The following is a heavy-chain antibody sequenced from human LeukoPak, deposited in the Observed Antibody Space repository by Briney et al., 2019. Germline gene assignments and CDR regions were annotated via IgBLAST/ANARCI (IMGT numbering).Heavy chain of an antibody. CDR2: IYWDDDK. CDR1: GFSLYSSGVG. D-gene: IGHD1/OR15-1a*01. J-gene: IGHJ4*02. CDR3: AHRRPGHLTGWDNSYFDN. Sequence: SGPTLVNPTQTLTLTCTFSGFSLYSSGVGVGWIRQPPGKALEWLAVIYWDDDKRYNPSLRSRLTMSKDAPKSQVFLVMSNMDPVDTATYYCAHRRPGHLTGWDNSYFDNWGPGTLVTVSS. V-gene: IGHV2-5*02.